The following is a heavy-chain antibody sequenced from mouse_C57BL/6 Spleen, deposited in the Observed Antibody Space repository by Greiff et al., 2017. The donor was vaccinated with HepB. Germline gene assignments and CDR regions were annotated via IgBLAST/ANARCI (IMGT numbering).Heavy chain of an antibody. Sequence: EVQLQQSGPELVKPGASVKMSCKASGYTFTDYNMHWVKQSHGKSLEWIGYINPNNGGTSYNQKFKGKATLTVNKSSSTAYMELRSLTSEESAVYYCARSTGTDYAMDYWGQGTSVTVSS. D-gene: IGHD4-1*02. CDR3: ARSTGTDYAMDY. CDR2: INPNNGGT. V-gene: IGHV1-22*01. CDR1: GYTFTDYN. J-gene: IGHJ4*01.